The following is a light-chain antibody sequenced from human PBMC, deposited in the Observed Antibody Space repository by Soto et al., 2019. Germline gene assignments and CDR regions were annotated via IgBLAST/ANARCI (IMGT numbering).Light chain of an antibody. J-gene: IGKJ4*01. CDR2: NAS. Sequence: EIVLTQSPATLSLSPGERATLSCRASQNINSYLAWYQQTPGQAPRLLIYNASNRATGIPARFSGSGSGTDFTLTISSLEPEDVALYYCQQRTNWPLTFGGGTKVEIK. V-gene: IGKV3-11*01. CDR3: QQRTNWPLT. CDR1: QNINSY.